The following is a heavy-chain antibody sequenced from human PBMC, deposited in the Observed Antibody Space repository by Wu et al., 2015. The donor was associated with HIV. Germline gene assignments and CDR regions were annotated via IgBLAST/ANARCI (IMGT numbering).Heavy chain of an antibody. CDR2: INPSGGST. J-gene: IGHJ3*02. Sequence: QVQLVQSGAEVKKPGASVKVSCKASGYTFTSYYMHWVRQAPGQGLEWMGIINPSGGSTSYAQKFQGRVTMTRDTSTSTVYMELSSLRSEDTAVYYCARYGWNDRKENAFDIWGQGTMVTVSS. V-gene: IGHV1-46*01. CDR1: GYTFTSYY. CDR3: ARYGWNDRKENAFDI. D-gene: IGHD1-1*01.